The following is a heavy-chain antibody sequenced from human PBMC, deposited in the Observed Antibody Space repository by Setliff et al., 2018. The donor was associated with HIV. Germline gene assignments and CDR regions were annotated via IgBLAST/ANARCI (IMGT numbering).Heavy chain of an antibody. CDR2: INPHSGDT. V-gene: IGHV1-2*06. J-gene: IGHJ4*02. D-gene: IGHD2-15*01. Sequence: GASVKVSCKASGYTFSSYDINWVRQAPGQGLEWMGRINPHSGDTNYAQKFQGRVTMTRDTSSSTAYMELSRLRSDDTAVYFCTRCAPGPYCRNSFDYWGRGALVTVSS. CDR1: GYTFSSYD. CDR3: TRCAPGPYCRNSFDY.